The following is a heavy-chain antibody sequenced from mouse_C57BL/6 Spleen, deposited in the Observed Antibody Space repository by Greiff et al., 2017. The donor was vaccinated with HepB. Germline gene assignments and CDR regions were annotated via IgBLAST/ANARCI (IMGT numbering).Heavy chain of an antibody. CDR1: GFTFSSYG. D-gene: IGHD1-1*01. CDR2: FSSGGSYT. V-gene: IGHV5-6*01. CDR3: ASHYYGSSFSFDY. J-gene: IGHJ2*01. Sequence: EVQLVESGGDLVKPGGSLKLSCAASGFTFSSYGMSWVRQTPDKRLEWVATFSSGGSYTYYPDSVKGRFTISRDNAKNTLYLQMSSLKSEDTAMYYCASHYYGSSFSFDYWGQGTTLTVSS.